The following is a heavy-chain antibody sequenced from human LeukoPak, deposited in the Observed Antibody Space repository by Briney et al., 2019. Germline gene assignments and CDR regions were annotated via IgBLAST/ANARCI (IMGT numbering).Heavy chain of an antibody. V-gene: IGHV3-9*01. D-gene: IGHD6-13*01. J-gene: IGHJ3*02. CDR2: ISWNSGSI. Sequence: GGSLRLSCAASGFTFDDYAMHWVRQAPGKGLEWVSGISWNSGSIGYADSVKGRFTISRDDAKNSLYPQMNSLRAEDTALYYCVKDIGGYSSSWYRGVDAFDIWGQGTMVTVSS. CDR3: VKDIGGYSSSWYRGVDAFDI. CDR1: GFTFDDYA.